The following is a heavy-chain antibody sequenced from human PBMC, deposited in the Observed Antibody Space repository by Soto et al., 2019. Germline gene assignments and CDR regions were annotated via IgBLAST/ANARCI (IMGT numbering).Heavy chain of an antibody. CDR2: ISNYNGKT. CDR1: GYTFTNYG. D-gene: IGHD3-9*01. J-gene: IGHJ6*02. CDR3: ARLQNYDISTGSSHSIDV. V-gene: IGHV1-18*01. Sequence: LVQSGGEMKKPGASVKVSCEASGYTFTNYGITWVRQAPGQGLEWMGWISNYNGKTNYAQIPQGRVPLTTGTSTRTAYMELTSLSSDDTATYYCARLQNYDISTGSSHSIDVWGQGPTLTVSS.